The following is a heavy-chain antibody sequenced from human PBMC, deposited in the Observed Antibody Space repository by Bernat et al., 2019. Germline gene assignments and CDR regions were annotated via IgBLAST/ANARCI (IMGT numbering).Heavy chain of an antibody. Sequence: EVQLVESGGGLVKPGRSLRLSCTASGFTVSSNYMSWVRQAPGKGLEWVSVIYSGGSTYYADSVKGRFTISRDNSKNTLYLQMNSLRAEDTAVYYCARGQEYYYDSSGYSRILDYWGQGTLVTVSS. CDR2: IYSGGST. CDR1: GFTVSSNY. CDR3: ARGQEYYYDSSGYSRILDY. J-gene: IGHJ4*02. D-gene: IGHD3-22*01. V-gene: IGHV3-66*01.